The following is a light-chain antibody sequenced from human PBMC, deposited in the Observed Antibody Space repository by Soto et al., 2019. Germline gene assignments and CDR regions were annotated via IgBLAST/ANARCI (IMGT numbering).Light chain of an antibody. J-gene: IGKJ2*03. CDR2: GAF. CDR3: QQYREWPIYS. V-gene: IGKV3-15*01. Sequence: EIVMTQSPATLSVSPGEGATLSCRASQSVATTLAGYQQKPGQAPRLLIYGAFTRVTGIPARFSGSGSGTEFTLTISSLQSEDFAVYYCQQYREWPIYSFGQGTKLEIE. CDR1: QSVATT.